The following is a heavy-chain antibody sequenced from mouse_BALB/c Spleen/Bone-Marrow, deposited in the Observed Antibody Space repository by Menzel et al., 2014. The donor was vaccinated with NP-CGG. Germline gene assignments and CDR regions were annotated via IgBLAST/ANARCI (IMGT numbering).Heavy chain of an antibody. V-gene: IGHV1-7*01. CDR1: GYTFTSYW. J-gene: IGHJ2*01. CDR3: ARKKSSSFDY. D-gene: IGHD1-1*01. Sequence: VKLQESGAELAKPGASVKMSCKASGYTFTSYWMHWVKQRPGQGLEWIGYINPSTGYTEYNQKFKDKATLTADKSSSTAYMQLSSLASEDSAGYYCARKKSSSFDYWGQGTALTVSS. CDR2: INPSTGYT.